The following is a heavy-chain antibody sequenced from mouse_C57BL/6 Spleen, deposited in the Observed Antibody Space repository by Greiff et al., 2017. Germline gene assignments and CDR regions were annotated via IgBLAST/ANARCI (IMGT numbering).Heavy chain of an antibody. CDR1: GFSLTSYG. J-gene: IGHJ4*01. CDR3: AKEDFYYGSSYAMDY. Sequence: VQGVESGPGLVQPSQSLSITCTVSGFSLTSYGVHWVRQSPGKGLEWLGVIWRGGSTDYNAAFMSRLSITKDNSKSQVFFKMNSLQADDTAIYYCAKEDFYYGSSYAMDYWGQGTSVTVSS. V-gene: IGHV2-5*01. CDR2: IWRGGST. D-gene: IGHD1-1*01.